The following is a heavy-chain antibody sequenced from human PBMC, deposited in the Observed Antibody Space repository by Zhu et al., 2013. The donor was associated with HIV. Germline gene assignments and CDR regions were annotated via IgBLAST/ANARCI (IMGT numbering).Heavy chain of an antibody. J-gene: IGHJ3*02. Sequence: QVQLVQSGAEVKKPGASVKVSCKVSGYTLTELSMHWVRQAPGKGLEWMGGFDPEDGETIYAQKFQGRVTMTEDTSTDTAYMELSSLRSEDTAVYYCATRDIVVVTAIPAFDIWGQGTMVTVSS. D-gene: IGHD2-21*02. CDR2: FDPEDGET. CDR1: GYTLTELS. CDR3: ATRDIVVVTAIPAFDI. V-gene: IGHV1-24*01.